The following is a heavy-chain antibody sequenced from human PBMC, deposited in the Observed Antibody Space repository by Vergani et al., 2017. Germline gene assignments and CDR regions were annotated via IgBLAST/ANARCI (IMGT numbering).Heavy chain of an antibody. J-gene: IGHJ4*02. CDR3: AKHFRGWGSDY. CDR2: IQFDGSNQ. Sequence: QVQLVESGGGVVQRGGSLRLSCATSGFTLSNYDMQWIRQGPGKGLEFVAFIQFDGSNQYYADSVKGRFTLSRDFSKNTLYRQMNSLRTDDTATYYCAKHFRGWGSDYWGQGTQVIVSS. V-gene: IGHV3-30*02. D-gene: IGHD3-16*01. CDR1: GFTLSNYD.